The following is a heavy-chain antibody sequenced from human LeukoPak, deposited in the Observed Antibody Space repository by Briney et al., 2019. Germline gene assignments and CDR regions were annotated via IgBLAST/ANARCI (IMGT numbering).Heavy chain of an antibody. V-gene: IGHV3-33*01. CDR1: GFTFSSYG. CDR3: ARDALAYCGGDCYSHFDY. D-gene: IGHD2-21*02. CDR2: IWYDGSNK. J-gene: IGHJ4*02. Sequence: GRSLRLSCAASGFTFSSYGMHWVRQAPGKGLEWVAVIWYDGSNKYYADSVKGRFTISRDNSKNTLYLQMNSLRAEDTAVYYCARDALAYCGGDCYSHFDYWGQGTLVTVSS.